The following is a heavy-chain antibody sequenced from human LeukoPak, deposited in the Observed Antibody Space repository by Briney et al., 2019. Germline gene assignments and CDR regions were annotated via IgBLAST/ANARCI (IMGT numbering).Heavy chain of an antibody. Sequence: PGGSLRLSCAASGFTFSSYSMNWVRQAPGNGLEWVASTSSSSSYIYYADSVKGRFTISRDNAKNSLYLQMNSLRAEDTAVYYCARASGLWFGESYNWFDPWGQGTLVTVSS. D-gene: IGHD3-10*01. CDR2: TSSSSSYI. CDR1: GFTFSSYS. V-gene: IGHV3-21*01. J-gene: IGHJ5*02. CDR3: ARASGLWFGESYNWFDP.